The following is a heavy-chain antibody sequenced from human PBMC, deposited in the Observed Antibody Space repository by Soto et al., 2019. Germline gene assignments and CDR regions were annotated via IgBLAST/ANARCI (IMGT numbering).Heavy chain of an antibody. Sequence: ASVKASCKSSGYSFTSYGIKCVRQATGQGLEWMGWMNPNSGNTGYAQKFQGRVTMTRNTSITTAYMELSSLRSEDTAVYYCARGTRSWDFWGQGTLVTVSS. CDR3: ARGTRSWDF. CDR2: MNPNSGNT. D-gene: IGHD6-19*01. CDR1: GYSFTSYG. J-gene: IGHJ4*02. V-gene: IGHV1-8*02.